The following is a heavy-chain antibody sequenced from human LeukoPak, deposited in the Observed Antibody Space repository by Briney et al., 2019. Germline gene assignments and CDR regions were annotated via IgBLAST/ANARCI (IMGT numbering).Heavy chain of an antibody. CDR3: ARDREMGTIRNGFDV. Sequence: PGGSLRLSCAPSGFTFSAYSMNWVRQAPGKGLEWVSSISTSSSYIYCADSVKGRFTVSRDNAKNSLFLQMNSLRAEDTALYYCARDREMGTIRNGFDVWGQGTIVSVSS. V-gene: IGHV3-21*01. J-gene: IGHJ3*01. CDR2: ISTSSSYI. D-gene: IGHD5-24*01. CDR1: GFTFSAYS.